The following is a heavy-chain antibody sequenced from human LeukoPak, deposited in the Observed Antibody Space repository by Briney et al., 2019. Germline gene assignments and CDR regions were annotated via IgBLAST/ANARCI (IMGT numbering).Heavy chain of an antibody. Sequence: SETLSLTCTVSGGSISSYYWSWIRQPPGKGLEWIGYIYYSGSTNYNPSLKSRVTISVDTSKNQFSLKLSSVTAADTAVYYCARVVNPYCSSTSCYSSYYYYYMDVWGKGTTVTVSS. CDR2: IYYSGST. J-gene: IGHJ6*03. D-gene: IGHD2-2*01. CDR3: ARVVNPYCSSTSCYSSYYYYYMDV. V-gene: IGHV4-59*01. CDR1: GGSISSYY.